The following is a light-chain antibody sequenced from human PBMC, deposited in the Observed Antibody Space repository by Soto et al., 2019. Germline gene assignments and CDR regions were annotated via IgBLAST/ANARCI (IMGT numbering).Light chain of an antibody. J-gene: IGKJ2*01. Sequence: EIVLTQSPGTLSLSPGERATLSCRSSRCVSGDLAWYQQKPGQAPMLLINDASSRVTVLHDRFSCSGSGTAFTLTISRLEHEDLAVYSRQQYGSSPMYTCGQGTKLDIK. CDR3: QQYGSSPMYT. CDR1: RCVSGD. V-gene: IGKV3-20*01. CDR2: DAS.